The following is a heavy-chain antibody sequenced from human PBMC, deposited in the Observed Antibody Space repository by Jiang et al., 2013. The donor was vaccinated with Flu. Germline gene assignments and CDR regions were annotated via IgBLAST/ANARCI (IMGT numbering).Heavy chain of an antibody. CDR2: FDPEDGET. V-gene: IGHV1-24*01. Sequence: SGAEVKKPGASVKVSCKVSGYTLTELSMHWVRQAPGKGLEWMGGFDPEDGETIYAQKFQGRVTMTEDTSTDTAYMELSSLRSEDTAVYYCATDPKKKSSYSGSYYQDYWGQGTLVTVSS. CDR3: ATDPKKKSSYSGSYYQDY. D-gene: IGHD1-26*01. CDR1: GYTLTELS. J-gene: IGHJ4*02.